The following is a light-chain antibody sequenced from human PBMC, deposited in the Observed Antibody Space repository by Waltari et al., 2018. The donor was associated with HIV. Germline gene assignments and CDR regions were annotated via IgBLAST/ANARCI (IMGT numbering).Light chain of an antibody. V-gene: IGKV4-1*01. CDR3: QQYYTTPFT. CDR2: WSS. CDR1: QSVLHSSTTKNY. Sequence: DIVMTQSPDSLTVSLGETATINCKSSQSVLHSSTTKNYLVWYQQKPGQPPQVLIYWSSMRESAVPDRFSGSGSETDFTLTISGLQAEDAAVYYCQQYYTTPFTFGQGTRLEIK. J-gene: IGKJ2*01.